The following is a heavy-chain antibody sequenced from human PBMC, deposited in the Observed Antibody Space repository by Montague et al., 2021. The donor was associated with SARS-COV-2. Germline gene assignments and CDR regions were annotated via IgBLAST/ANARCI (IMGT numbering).Heavy chain of an antibody. D-gene: IGHD6-13*01. J-gene: IGHJ6*02. CDR1: GDSINTYY. CDR3: ARQAAGSYFYYGVDV. CDR2: IFYTGST. V-gene: IGHV4-59*12. Sequence: SETLSLTCTVSGDSINTYYWNWIRQPPGKGLEWLGSIFYTGSTNXNPSLKSRVTISLDTSKNQFFLKVTSVTAADTAVYYCARQAAGSYFYYGVDVWGQGTPATVSS.